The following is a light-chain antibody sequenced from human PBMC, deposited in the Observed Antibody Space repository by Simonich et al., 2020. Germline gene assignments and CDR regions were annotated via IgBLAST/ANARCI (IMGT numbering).Light chain of an antibody. CDR3: QTWGTGIV. CDR2: LNSDGSH. CDR1: SGHSSYA. V-gene: IGLV4-69*01. Sequence: QLVLTQSPSASASLGASVKLTCTLSSGHSSYAIAWHQQQPEKGPRYLMKLNSDGSHSKGDGIPDRFSGSSSGAERNLTISSLQSEDEADYYCQTWGTGIVFGGGTKLTVL. J-gene: IGLJ3*02.